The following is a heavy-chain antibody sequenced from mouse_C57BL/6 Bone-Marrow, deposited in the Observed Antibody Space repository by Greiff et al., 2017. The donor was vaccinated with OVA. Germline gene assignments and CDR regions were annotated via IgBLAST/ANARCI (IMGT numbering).Heavy chain of an antibody. V-gene: IGHV1-36*01. D-gene: IGHD1-1*01. Sequence: PSFNISFPSSLFTFTYYYMHCFNHIHGKSLEWIGLVYPYNCGTSYNQKFKGKATLTVDTSSSTAYMELNSLTSEDSAVYYCARDYYGSSFYWYFDVWGTGTTVTVSS. J-gene: IGHJ1*03. CDR3: ARDYYGSSFYWYFDV. CDR2: VYPYNCGT. CDR1: LFTFTYYY.